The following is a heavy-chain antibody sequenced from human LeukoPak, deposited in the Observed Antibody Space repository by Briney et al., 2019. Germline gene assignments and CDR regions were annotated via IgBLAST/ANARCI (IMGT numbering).Heavy chain of an antibody. D-gene: IGHD5-24*01. V-gene: IGHV3-48*01. J-gene: IGHJ5*02. CDR1: GFTFSSYS. CDR2: ISSSRSTI. CDR3: ARDMDTIWFDP. Sequence: PGGSLRLSCAASGFTFSSYSMNWVRQAPGKGLEWVSYISSSRSTIYYADSVKGRFTISRDNAKNSLYLQMNSLRAEDTAVYYCARDMDTIWFDPWGQGTLVTVSS.